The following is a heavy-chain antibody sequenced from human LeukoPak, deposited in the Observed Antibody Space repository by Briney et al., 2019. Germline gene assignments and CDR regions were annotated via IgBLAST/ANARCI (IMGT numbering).Heavy chain of an antibody. V-gene: IGHV5-51*01. D-gene: IGHD2-8*01. CDR2: IYPGDSDT. CDR3: ARHTAGYCTNGVCPGPFDY. J-gene: IGHJ4*02. Sequence: GESLQISCKGSGYSFTSYWIGWVRQMPGEGLEWMGIIYPGDSDTRYSPSFQGQVTISADKSISTAYLQWSSLKASDTAMYYCARHTAGYCTNGVCPGPFDYWGQGTLVTVSS. CDR1: GYSFTSYW.